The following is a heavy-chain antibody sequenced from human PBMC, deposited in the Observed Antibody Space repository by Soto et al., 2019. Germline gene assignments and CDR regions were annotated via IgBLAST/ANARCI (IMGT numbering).Heavy chain of an antibody. CDR2: IYYSGST. J-gene: IGHJ6*02. CDR1: GGSISSGGYY. CDR3: AXDRXXVXLPGYYYYGMDV. Sequence: QVQLQESGPGLVKPSQTLSLTCTVSGGSISSGGYYWSWIRQHPGKGLEWIGYIYYSGSTYYNPSLKSRVTISVDTSKNQFSLKLSSVXXADTAXYYCAXDRXXVXLPGYYYYGMDVWGQGTTVTVSS. V-gene: IGHV4-31*03. D-gene: IGHD4-4*01.